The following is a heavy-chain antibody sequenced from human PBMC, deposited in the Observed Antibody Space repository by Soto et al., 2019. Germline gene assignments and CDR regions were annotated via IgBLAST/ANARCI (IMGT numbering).Heavy chain of an antibody. CDR2: IKEDGSEK. CDR3: ARASSSTSGAIDY. J-gene: IGHJ4*02. CDR1: AFTFRNYW. V-gene: IGHV3-7*04. D-gene: IGHD2-2*01. Sequence: EVQLVESGGGLVQPGGSLRLSCAASAFTFRNYWMSWVRQAPGKGLECVAKIKEDGSEKYYVDSVKGRFTISRDKAKNSVYLQMDNLTVEDTGMYYCARASSSTSGAIDYWGQGTLVTVSS.